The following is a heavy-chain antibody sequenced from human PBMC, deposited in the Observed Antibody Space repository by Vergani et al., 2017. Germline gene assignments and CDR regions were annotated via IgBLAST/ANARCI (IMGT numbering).Heavy chain of an antibody. CDR1: GFTFSSYG. D-gene: IGHD6-19*01. CDR2: ISYDGSNK. Sequence: QVQLVESGGGVVQPGGSLRLSCAASGFTFSSYGMHWVRQAPGKGLEGVAVISYDGSNKYYADSVKGRFNISRDNSKNTLYLQMNSLRAEDTAVYYCARDPPYSSGWKTYYYYGMDVWGQGTTVTVSS. V-gene: IGHV3-30*19. CDR3: ARDPPYSSGWKTYYYYGMDV. J-gene: IGHJ6*02.